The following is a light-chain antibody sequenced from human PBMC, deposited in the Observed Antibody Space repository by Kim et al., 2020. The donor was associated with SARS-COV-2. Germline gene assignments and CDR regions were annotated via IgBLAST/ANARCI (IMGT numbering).Light chain of an antibody. CDR1: KLGDKY. J-gene: IGLJ2*01. Sequence: SYELTQPPSVSVSPRQTASITCSGDKLGDKYVYWYQQKPGQSPVLVIYHDSKRPSGIPERFSGSNSGNTATLTISGTQAMVEADYYCQAWDNSVVFGGGT. V-gene: IGLV3-1*01. CDR2: HDS. CDR3: QAWDNSVV.